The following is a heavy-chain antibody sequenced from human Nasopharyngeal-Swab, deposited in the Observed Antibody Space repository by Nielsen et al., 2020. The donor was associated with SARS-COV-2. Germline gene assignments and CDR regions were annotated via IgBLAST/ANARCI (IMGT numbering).Heavy chain of an antibody. D-gene: IGHD4-23*01. V-gene: IGHV3-7*01. CDR3: ARGSGGNSFRWVLGKTPAYYFDY. CDR2: IKQDGSEK. CDR1: GFTLSSYW. Sequence: GGSLRLSCAASGFTLSSYWMSWVRQAPGKGLEWVANIKQDGSEKYYVDSVKGRFTISRDNAKNSLYLQMNSLRAEDTAVYYCARGSGGNSFRWVLGKTPAYYFDYWGQGTLVTVSS. J-gene: IGHJ4*02.